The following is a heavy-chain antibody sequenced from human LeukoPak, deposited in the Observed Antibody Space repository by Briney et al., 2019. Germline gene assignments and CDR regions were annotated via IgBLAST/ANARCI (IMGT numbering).Heavy chain of an antibody. D-gene: IGHD3-22*01. Sequence: AGGSLRLSCAASGFTFSSYWMHWVRQAPGKGLVWVSRIHSDGSSTSYADSVRGRFAISRDDAKSTPYLQMNSLRAEDTAVYYCARSGWPYYFDYWGQGTLVTVSS. CDR3: ARSGWPYYFDY. CDR2: IHSDGSST. CDR1: GFTFSSYW. J-gene: IGHJ4*02. V-gene: IGHV3-74*01.